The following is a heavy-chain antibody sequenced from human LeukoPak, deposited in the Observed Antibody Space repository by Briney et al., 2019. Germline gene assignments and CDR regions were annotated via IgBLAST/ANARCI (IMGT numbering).Heavy chain of an antibody. Sequence: GGSLRLSCATSGFTFSSYSMSWVRQAPGKGLEWVANIKQDGSEKYYVDSVRGRFTISRDNAKNSLYLQMNSPRAEDTAVYYCARAMGTSYGFWSGSYTVSYYYYMDVWGKGTTVTASS. D-gene: IGHD3-3*01. J-gene: IGHJ6*03. CDR2: IKQDGSEK. V-gene: IGHV3-7*01. CDR1: GFTFSSYS. CDR3: ARAMGTSYGFWSGSYTVSYYYYMDV.